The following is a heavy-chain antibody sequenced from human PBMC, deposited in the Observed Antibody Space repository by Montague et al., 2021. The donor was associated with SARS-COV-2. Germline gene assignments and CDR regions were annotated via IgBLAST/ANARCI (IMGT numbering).Heavy chain of an antibody. CDR3: ARDTRIAMLVVVTRYGLDV. CDR2: IYYTGST. CDR1: GGSISSSSYY. J-gene: IGHJ6*02. Sequence: SETLSLTCTVSGGSISSSSYYWGWIRQPPGKGLEWIGSIYYTGSTYYXXXLKSRVTISVDTSKNQFFLKLSSVTAADTAVYYCARDTRIAMLVVVTRYGLDVWGQGTTVTVSS. V-gene: IGHV4-39*07. D-gene: IGHD3-22*01.